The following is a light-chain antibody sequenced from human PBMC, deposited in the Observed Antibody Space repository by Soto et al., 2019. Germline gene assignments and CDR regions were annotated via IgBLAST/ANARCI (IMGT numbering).Light chain of an antibody. J-gene: IGLJ2*01. V-gene: IGLV2-14*01. CDR3: SAYTTRRTLV. Sequence: QSALTQPASVSGSPGQSITISCTGTSRDVGAYNLVSWYQQHPGKAPKLLIYEVRNRPSGISFRFSGSRSGNTASLTISGLLAEDEADYYCSAYTTRRTLVFGGGTKVTVL. CDR2: EVR. CDR1: SRDVGAYNL.